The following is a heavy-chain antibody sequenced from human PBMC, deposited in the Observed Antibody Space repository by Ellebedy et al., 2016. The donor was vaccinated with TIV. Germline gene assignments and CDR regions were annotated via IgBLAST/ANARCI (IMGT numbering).Heavy chain of an antibody. Sequence: HTGGSLRLSCATSGFTFTSHYMHWVRQVPGKGLVWVSRFKIDASSASYTDSVKGRFTISADNAKSLLYLQMNGLRAEDTAVYYCARGYNSGLDFWGQGTLVTVSS. J-gene: IGHJ4*02. CDR3: ARGYNSGLDF. CDR1: GFTFTSHY. D-gene: IGHD5-18*01. CDR2: FKIDASSA. V-gene: IGHV3-74*01.